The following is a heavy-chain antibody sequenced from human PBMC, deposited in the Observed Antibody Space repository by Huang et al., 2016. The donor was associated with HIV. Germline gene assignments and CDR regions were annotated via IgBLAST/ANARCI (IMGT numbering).Heavy chain of an antibody. Sequence: QVLLQQWGAGVVKPSETLSLTCGVSGGPFNGFLWSWIRQSPGKGLEWIGEINFSGNTNYNPSLKSRGTMSVDTSKRQFSLSLKSVTAADTAVYYCARARLLLPFDYWGQGALVAVSS. CDR3: ARARLLLPFDY. D-gene: IGHD2-15*01. CDR2: INFSGNT. V-gene: IGHV4-34*02. J-gene: IGHJ4*02. CDR1: GGPFNGFL.